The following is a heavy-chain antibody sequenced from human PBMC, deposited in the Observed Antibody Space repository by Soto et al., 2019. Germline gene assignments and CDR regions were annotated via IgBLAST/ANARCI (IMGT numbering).Heavy chain of an antibody. CDR1: GYTFTGYY. V-gene: IGHV1-2*04. D-gene: IGHD2-8*01. CDR3: ARGAPTIVLMGYAIPNGFDP. CDR2: INPNSGGT. J-gene: IGHJ5*02. Sequence: ASVKVSCKASGYTFTGYYMHWVRQAPGQGLEWMGWINPNSGGTNYAQKFQGWVTMTRDTSISTAYMELSRLRSDDTAVYYCARGAPTIVLMGYAIPNGFDPWGQGTLVTVSS.